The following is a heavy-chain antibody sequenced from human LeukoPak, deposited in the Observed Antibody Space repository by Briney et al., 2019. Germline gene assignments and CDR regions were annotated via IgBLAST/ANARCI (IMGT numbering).Heavy chain of an antibody. CDR1: GFTFSSYS. J-gene: IGHJ4*02. Sequence: PGGSLRLSCAASGFTFSSYSMNWVRQAPGKRLEWVSSISSSSSYIYYADSVKGRFTISRDNAKNSLYLQMNSLRAEDTAVYYCARINTTNYDFWSGHYSTVYYFDYWGQGTLVTVSS. CDR2: ISSSSSYI. CDR3: ARINTTNYDFWSGHYSTVYYFDY. D-gene: IGHD3-3*01. V-gene: IGHV3-21*01.